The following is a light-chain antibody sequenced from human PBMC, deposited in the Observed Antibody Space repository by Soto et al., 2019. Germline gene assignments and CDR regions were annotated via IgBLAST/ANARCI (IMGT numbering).Light chain of an antibody. V-gene: IGKV3-20*01. CDR1: QSVSSSY. CDR2: GAS. J-gene: IGKJ1*01. Sequence: EIVLTQSPGTLSLSPGERATLSCRASQSVSSSYLAWYQQKPGQAPRLLIYGASSRATGIPDRFSGSGSGTDFTLTISRLETEDLAVYDCQQYGSPPPTFGQGTKVDIK. CDR3: QQYGSPPPT.